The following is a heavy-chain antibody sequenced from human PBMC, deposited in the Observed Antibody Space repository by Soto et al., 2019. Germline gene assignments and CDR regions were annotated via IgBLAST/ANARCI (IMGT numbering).Heavy chain of an antibody. Sequence: PSETLSLTCSVSGVPITSGTWWNWVRQSPGKGLEWLGEIYHTGMTNYNPSLKSRITMSVDKSKNHFSLRLTSVTAADTATYYCAKAPLGVLRFLERLNDMDAWGRGTTVTVSS. V-gene: IGHV4-4*02. CDR1: GVPITSGTW. CDR3: AKAPLGVLRFLERLNDMDA. D-gene: IGHD3-3*01. CDR2: IYHTGMT. J-gene: IGHJ6*02.